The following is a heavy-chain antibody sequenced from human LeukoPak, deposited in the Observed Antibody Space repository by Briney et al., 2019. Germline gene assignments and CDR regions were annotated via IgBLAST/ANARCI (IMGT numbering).Heavy chain of an antibody. CDR2: IYPGDSDT. D-gene: IGHD5-24*01. CDR1: GYSFTSYW. J-gene: IGHJ4*02. V-gene: IGHV5-51*01. CDR3: ARWGDGYNYYFDY. Sequence: GESLQISCKGSGYSFTSYWIGWVRPMPGKGLEWMGIIYPGDSDTRHSPSFQGQVTISADKSISTAYLQWSSLKASDTAMYYCARWGDGYNYYFDYWGQGTLVTVSS.